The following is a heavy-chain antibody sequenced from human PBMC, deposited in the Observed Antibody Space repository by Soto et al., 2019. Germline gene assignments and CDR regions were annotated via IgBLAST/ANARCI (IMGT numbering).Heavy chain of an antibody. CDR1: GFTFSAYA. CDR3: AKTNGGSCYSAIGY. J-gene: IGHJ4*02. Sequence: EVQLLESGGGLVQPGGSLRLSCAASGFTFSAYAMSWVRQAPGKGLEWVSTICASGDSTYYADSVQGRFTISRDTSKNTLFLQLNSLRAEDTAVYYCAKTNGGSCYSAIGYWGQGTLVTVSS. CDR2: ICASGDST. V-gene: IGHV3-23*01. D-gene: IGHD2-15*01.